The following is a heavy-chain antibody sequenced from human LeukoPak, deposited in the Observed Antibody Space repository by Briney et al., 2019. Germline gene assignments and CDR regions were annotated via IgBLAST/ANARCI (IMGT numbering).Heavy chain of an antibody. D-gene: IGHD3-10*01. J-gene: IGHJ4*02. CDR3: TRELSGSGVSEY. Sequence: GGSLRLSCAASGFTVSSNYMSWVRQAPGKGLEWGSVIYSGGSTYYSDSVKGRFTISRDNSKNTLYLQMKRLRAEDTAVYYCTRELSGSGVSEYWGQGTLVTVSS. V-gene: IGHV3-66*01. CDR1: GFTVSSNY. CDR2: IYSGGST.